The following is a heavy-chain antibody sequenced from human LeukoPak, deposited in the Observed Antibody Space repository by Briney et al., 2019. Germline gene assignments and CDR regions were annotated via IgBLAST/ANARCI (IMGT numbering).Heavy chain of an antibody. CDR1: GGSISSYY. Sequence: SETLSLTCTVSGGSISSYYWSWIRQPPGKGLEWIGYIYYSGSTNYNPSLKSRVTISVDTSKNQFSLKLSSVTAADTAVYYCARGGGDIVVVPAALDYWGQGTLVTVSS. J-gene: IGHJ4*02. V-gene: IGHV4-59*12. CDR2: IYYSGST. CDR3: ARGGGDIVVVPAALDY. D-gene: IGHD2-2*01.